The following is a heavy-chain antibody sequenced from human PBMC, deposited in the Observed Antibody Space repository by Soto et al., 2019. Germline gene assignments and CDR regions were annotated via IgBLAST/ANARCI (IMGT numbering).Heavy chain of an antibody. CDR3: VRSKVGYSDGTPFDY. CDR1: GFTFDDYA. V-gene: IGHV3-9*01. Sequence: EVQLEESGGALVQPGRSLRLSCAASGFTFDDYAMHWVRQALGKGLEWVSSISWNSGNIGYADSVKGRFTTSRDNAKNTSKLKMNSLRPEDTDLYYCVRSKVGYSDGTPFDYGGQGTLVTVSS. J-gene: IGHJ4*02. CDR2: ISWNSGNI. D-gene: IGHD2-15*01.